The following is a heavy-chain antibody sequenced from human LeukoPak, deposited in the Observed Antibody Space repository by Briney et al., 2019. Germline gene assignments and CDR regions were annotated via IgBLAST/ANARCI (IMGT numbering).Heavy chain of an antibody. Sequence: GGSLRLSCTASGFTFSSYEMNWVRQAPGKGLEWVSYISSSGSTIYYADSVKGRFTISRDNAKNSLYLQMNSLRAEDTAVYYCARRYCSSTSCTLDYWGQGTLVTVSS. CDR2: ISSSGSTI. D-gene: IGHD2-2*01. CDR3: ARRYCSSTSCTLDY. V-gene: IGHV3-48*03. CDR1: GFTFSSYE. J-gene: IGHJ4*02.